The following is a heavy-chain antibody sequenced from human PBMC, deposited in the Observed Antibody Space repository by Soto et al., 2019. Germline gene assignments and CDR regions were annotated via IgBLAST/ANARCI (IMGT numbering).Heavy chain of an antibody. CDR3: AKGGVFLEWFPTYNWFDP. D-gene: IGHD3-3*01. CDR1: GFTFSSYA. J-gene: IGHJ5*02. V-gene: IGHV3-23*01. Sequence: GSLRLSCAASGFTFSSYAMSWVRQAPGKGLEWVSAISGSGGSTYYADSVKGRFTISRDNSKNTLYLQMNSLRAEDTAVYYCAKGGVFLEWFPTYNWFDPWGQGTLVTVSS. CDR2: ISGSGGST.